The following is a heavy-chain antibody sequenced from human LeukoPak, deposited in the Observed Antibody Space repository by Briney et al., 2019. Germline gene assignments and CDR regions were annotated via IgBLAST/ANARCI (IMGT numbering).Heavy chain of an antibody. Sequence: SETLSLTCTVSGGSISSYYWSWIRQPPGKGLEWIGYIYYSGSTNYNPSLKSRVTISVDTSKNQFSLKLSSVTAADTAVYYCARGRGYCSSTSCHGRLFDYWGQGTLVTVSS. CDR2: IYYSGST. CDR3: ARGRGYCSSTSCHGRLFDY. J-gene: IGHJ4*02. V-gene: IGHV4-59*12. D-gene: IGHD2-2*01. CDR1: GGSISSYY.